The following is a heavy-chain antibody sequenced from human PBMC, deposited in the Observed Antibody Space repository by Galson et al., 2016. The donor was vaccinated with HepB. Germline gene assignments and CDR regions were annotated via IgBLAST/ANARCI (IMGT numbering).Heavy chain of an antibody. Sequence: SLRLSCAASGFTVSSAYMNWVRQAPGKGREWVSVIYSGGTTYYADSVKGRFTISRDDATTSLYLQMNSLKDEDTPVYYCAKEATATTGAKTKRFWYFYLWGRGTLITVSS. CDR2: IYSGGTT. V-gene: IGHV3-53*01. D-gene: IGHD1-7*01. CDR1: GFTVSSAY. CDR3: AKEATATTGAKTKRFWYFYL. J-gene: IGHJ2*01.